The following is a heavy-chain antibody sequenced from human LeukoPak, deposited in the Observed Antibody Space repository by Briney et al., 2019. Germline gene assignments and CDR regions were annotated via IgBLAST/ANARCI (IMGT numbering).Heavy chain of an antibody. D-gene: IGHD5-12*01. CDR1: GGSISSGDYY. J-gene: IGHJ4*02. Sequence: SETLSLTCTVSGGSISSGDYYWSWIRQPPGKGLEWIGYIYYSGSTYYNPSLKSRVTISVDTSKNQFSLKLSSVTAADTAVYYCARVFPINYFDYWGQGTLVTVSS. CDR2: IYYSGST. CDR3: ARVFPINYFDY. V-gene: IGHV4-30-4*08.